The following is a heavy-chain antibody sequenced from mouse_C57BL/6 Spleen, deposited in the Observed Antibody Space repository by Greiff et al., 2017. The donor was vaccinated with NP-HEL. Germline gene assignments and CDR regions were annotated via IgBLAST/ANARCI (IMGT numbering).Heavy chain of an antibody. Sequence: EVQLVESGGGLVKPGGSLKLSCAASGFTFSSYAMSWVRQTPEKRLEWVATISDGGSYTYYPDNVKGRFTISRDNAKNNLYLQMSHLKSEDTAMYYCARDDGNYLFAYWGQGTLVTVSA. D-gene: IGHD2-1*01. CDR1: GFTFSSYA. CDR3: ARDDGNYLFAY. J-gene: IGHJ3*01. V-gene: IGHV5-4*01. CDR2: ISDGGSYT.